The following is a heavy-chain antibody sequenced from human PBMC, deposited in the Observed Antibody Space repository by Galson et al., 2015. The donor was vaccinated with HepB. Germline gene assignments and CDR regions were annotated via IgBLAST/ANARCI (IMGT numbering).Heavy chain of an antibody. D-gene: IGHD3-10*01. CDR2: FYYSGTT. V-gene: IGHV4-61*08. J-gene: IGHJ6*03. Sequence: SEPLSLTCTVSGGSISSTDYSWSWLRQPPGKGLEWIGYFYYSGTTNYNPSLKSRVIISSDTSKNQFSLKLSSVTAADTALYYCARGTVRSSYYYMDVWGKGTTVTVSS. CDR1: GGSISSTDYS. CDR3: ARGTVRSSYYYMDV.